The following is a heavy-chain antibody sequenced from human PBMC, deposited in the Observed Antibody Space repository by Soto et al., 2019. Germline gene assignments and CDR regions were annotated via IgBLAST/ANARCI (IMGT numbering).Heavy chain of an antibody. CDR2: IIRIFGTA. J-gene: IGHJ4*02. Sequence: SVKVSCKASGGTFSSYAISWVRQAPGQGLEWMGGIIRIFGTANYAQKFQGRVTITADESTSTAYMELSSLRSEDTAVYYCAREYSYGYANLDYWGQGTLVTVSS. CDR3: AREYSYGYANLDY. V-gene: IGHV1-69*13. CDR1: GGTFSSYA. D-gene: IGHD5-18*01.